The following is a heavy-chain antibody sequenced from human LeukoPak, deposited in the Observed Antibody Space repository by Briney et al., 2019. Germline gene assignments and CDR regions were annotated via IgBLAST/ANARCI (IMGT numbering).Heavy chain of an antibody. CDR3: ARQAIICSSTSCYSSWFDP. V-gene: IGHV4-39*01. D-gene: IGHD2-2*01. J-gene: IGHJ5*02. Sequence: SETLSPTCTVSGGSISSSSYYWGWIRQPPGKGLEWIGSIYYSGSTYYNPSLKSRVTISVDTSKNQFSLKLSSVTAADTAVYYCARQAIICSSTSCYSSWFDPWGQGTLVTVSS. CDR2: IYYSGST. CDR1: GGSISSSSYY.